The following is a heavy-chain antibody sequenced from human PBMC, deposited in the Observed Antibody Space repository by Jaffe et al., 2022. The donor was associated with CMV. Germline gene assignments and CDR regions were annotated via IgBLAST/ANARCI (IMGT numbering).Heavy chain of an antibody. CDR3: AKVGPPGYSNNYFDY. CDR1: GFTLSSYA. Sequence: EVQLVESGGGLVQPGGSLRLSCAASGFTLSSYATSWVRQAPGKGLEWVSAISGSSINTYYADSVKGRFTISRDNSRNILFLQMNSLRAEDTAVYYCAKVGPPGYSNNYFDYWGQGTLVTVSS. CDR2: ISGSSINT. D-gene: IGHD3-9*01. J-gene: IGHJ4*02. V-gene: IGHV3-23*04.